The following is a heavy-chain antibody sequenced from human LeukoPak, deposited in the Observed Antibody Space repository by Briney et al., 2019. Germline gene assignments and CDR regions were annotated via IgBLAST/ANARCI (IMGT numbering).Heavy chain of an antibody. V-gene: IGHV3-30-3*01. D-gene: IGHD3-10*01. J-gene: IGHJ3*02. CDR2: ISYDGSNK. Sequence: GGSLRLSCAASGFTFSSYAMHWVRQAPGKGLEWVAVISYDGSNKYYADSVKGRFTISRDNSKNTLYLQMNSLRAEDTAVYYCAKGHKRVRGADDAFDIWGQGTMVTVSS. CDR3: AKGHKRVRGADDAFDI. CDR1: GFTFSSYA.